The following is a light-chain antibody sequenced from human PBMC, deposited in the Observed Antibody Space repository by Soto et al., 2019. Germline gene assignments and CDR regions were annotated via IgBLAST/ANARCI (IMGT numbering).Light chain of an antibody. Sequence: EIVMTQSPATLSVSPGERATLSCRASQSVSSNLAWYQQKPGQAPRLLIYGASTRATGIPARFSGSGSGTEFTFTISSLQSEDFAVYYFQPYNNLWTFGQGTKVDIK. CDR3: QPYNNLWT. V-gene: IGKV3-15*01. J-gene: IGKJ1*01. CDR1: QSVSSN. CDR2: GAS.